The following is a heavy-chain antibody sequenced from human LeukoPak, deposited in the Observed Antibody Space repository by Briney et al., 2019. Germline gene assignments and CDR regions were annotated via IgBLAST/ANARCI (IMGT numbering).Heavy chain of an antibody. Sequence: GGSLRLSCAASGFTFSSYAMSWVRQAPGKGLEWVSAISGSGGSRYYADSVRGRFTISRDNTKNTLYLQMNSLRAEDTAVYYCAKSMEWLLFLSHFDYWGQGTLVTVSS. J-gene: IGHJ4*02. CDR3: AKSMEWLLFLSHFDY. CDR1: GFTFSSYA. D-gene: IGHD3-3*01. CDR2: ISGSGGSR. V-gene: IGHV3-23*01.